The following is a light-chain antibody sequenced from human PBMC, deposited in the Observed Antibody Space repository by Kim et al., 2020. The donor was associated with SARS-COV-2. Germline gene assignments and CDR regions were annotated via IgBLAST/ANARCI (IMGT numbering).Light chain of an antibody. CDR2: DPS. CDR3: HQYIRSPYS. J-gene: IGKJ2*03. Sequence: LSPGERATLSCRANQRISSNYLAWYQHKPGQSPRLLIHDPSNRATGIPDRFSGSGSGTDFTLTISRLEPEDFAVYYCHQYIRSPYSFGQGTKLEI. CDR1: QRISSNY. V-gene: IGKV3-20*01.